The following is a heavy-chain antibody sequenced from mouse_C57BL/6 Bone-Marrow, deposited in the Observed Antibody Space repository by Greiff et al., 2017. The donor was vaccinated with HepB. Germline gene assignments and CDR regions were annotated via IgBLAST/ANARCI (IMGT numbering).Heavy chain of an antibody. CDR1: GYSITSGYY. V-gene: IGHV3-6*01. D-gene: IGHD2-2*01. CDR2: ISYDGSN. CDR3: ARVREWLAWFAY. J-gene: IGHJ3*01. Sequence: EVKLQESGPGLVKPSQSLSLTCSVTGYSITSGYYWNWIRQFPGNKLEWMGYISYDGSNNYNPSLKNRISITRDTSKNQFFLKLNSVTTEDTATYYCARVREWLAWFAYWGQGTLVTVSA.